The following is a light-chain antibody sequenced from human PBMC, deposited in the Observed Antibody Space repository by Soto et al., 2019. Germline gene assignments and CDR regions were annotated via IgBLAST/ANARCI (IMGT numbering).Light chain of an antibody. CDR1: QSVISY. J-gene: IGKJ2*01. CDR2: DTS. Sequence: EIVLTQSPATLSLSPGERATLSCRASQSVISYLAWYQQKPGQAPRLLIYDTSNRATGIPARFSGSGSGTDFTLTISSLEPEDSAVYYCQQRGNWPPYTFGQGTKLEIK. CDR3: QQRGNWPPYT. V-gene: IGKV3-11*01.